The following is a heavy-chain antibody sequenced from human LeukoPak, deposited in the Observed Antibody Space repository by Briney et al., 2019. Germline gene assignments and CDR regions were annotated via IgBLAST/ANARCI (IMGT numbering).Heavy chain of an antibody. Sequence: ASVKVSCKASGYTFNGYFIHWVRQAPGQGLEWMGWINPNSGDTHFTQKFQGRVTMTRDSSISTAYMELSRLRSDDTAMYYCARDERYDSSGYPFDYWGQGTLVTVSS. J-gene: IGHJ4*02. V-gene: IGHV1-2*02. CDR1: GYTFNGYF. CDR2: INPNSGDT. CDR3: ARDERYDSSGYPFDY. D-gene: IGHD3-22*01.